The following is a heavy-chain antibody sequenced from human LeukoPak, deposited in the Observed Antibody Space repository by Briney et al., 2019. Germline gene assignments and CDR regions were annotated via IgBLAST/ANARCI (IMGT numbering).Heavy chain of an antibody. CDR1: GFTFSSYS. J-gene: IGHJ6*03. CDR3: ARVTRTYMDV. Sequence: GGSLRLSCAASGFTFSSYSMNWVRQAPGKGLEWVSIISSSSSYIYYADSVKGRFTISRDNAKNSLYLQMTSLRAEDTAVYYCARVTRTYMDVWGKGTTVTVSS. V-gene: IGHV3-21*01. CDR2: ISSSSSYI.